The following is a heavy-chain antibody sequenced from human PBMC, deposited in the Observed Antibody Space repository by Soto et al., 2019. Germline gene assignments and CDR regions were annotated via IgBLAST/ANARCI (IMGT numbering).Heavy chain of an antibody. D-gene: IGHD2-21*02. CDR2: ISSSSDNT. J-gene: IGHJ4*02. V-gene: IGHV3-48*02. CDR1: GFSFSDYS. CDR3: ARLPKGSLVTA. Sequence: LVESGGGLVYPGGSLRLSCVASGFSFSDYSMNWVRQAPGKGLRWVSYISSSSDNTYYADSVKGRFTVSRDNAKNALFLQMKSLRDDDTATYYCARLPKGSLVTAWGQGTRVTVSS.